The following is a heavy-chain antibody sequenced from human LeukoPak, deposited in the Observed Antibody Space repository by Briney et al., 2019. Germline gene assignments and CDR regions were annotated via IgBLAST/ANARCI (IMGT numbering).Heavy chain of an antibody. D-gene: IGHD3-10*01. V-gene: IGHV3-15*01. CDR3: TTGITMVRGVIHLIDY. CDR1: GCIFSDHY. CDR2: IKSKTDGGTT. J-gene: IGHJ4*02. Sequence: TTGGSLRLSCAASGCIFSDHYMDWVRQAPGKGLEWVGRIKSKTDGGTTDYAAPVKGRFTISRDDSKNTLYLQMNSLKTEDTAVYYCTTGITMVRGVIHLIDYWGQGTLVTVSS.